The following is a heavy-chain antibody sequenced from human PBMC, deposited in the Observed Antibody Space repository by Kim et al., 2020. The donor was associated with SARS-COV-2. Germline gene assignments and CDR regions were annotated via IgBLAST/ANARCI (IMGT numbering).Heavy chain of an antibody. CDR1: GFTISSYW. CDR3: ANYFYHVRGSHYFHY. J-gene: IGHJ4*01. V-gene: IGHV3-7*05. D-gene: IGHD3-10*02. CDR2: IKQDGSEK. Sequence: GGSLRLSCAASGFTISSYWMSWVRQAPGKGLEWVGNIKQDGSEKYYVDFVKGRFTISRDNAKNSLYLQMNSLRDEDTAVYYCANYFYHVRGSHYFHYWG.